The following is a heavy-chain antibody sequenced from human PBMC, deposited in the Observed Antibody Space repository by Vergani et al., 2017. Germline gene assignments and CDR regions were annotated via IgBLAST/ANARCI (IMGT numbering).Heavy chain of an antibody. CDR2: ISGSVGST. CDR3: AKGGSGWPYYFDY. D-gene: IGHD6-19*01. CDR1: GFCFGTYA. J-gene: IGHJ4*02. Sequence: EVQLLESGGGLVQPGGSLRLSCAASGFCFGTYAMSWVRQAPGKGLEWVSAISGSVGSTYYADSVKGRFTISRDNSKNTLYLQMNSLRAEDTAVYYCAKGGSGWPYYFDYWGQGTLVTVSS. V-gene: IGHV3-23*01.